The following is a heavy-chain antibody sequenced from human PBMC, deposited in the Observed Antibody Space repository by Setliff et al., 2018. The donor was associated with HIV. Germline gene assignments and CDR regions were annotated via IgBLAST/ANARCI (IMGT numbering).Heavy chain of an antibody. CDR2: IIPIFGTA. CDR1: GGTFGSYA. Sequence: ASVKVSCKASGGTFGSYAISWVRQAPGQGLEWMGGIIPIFGTANYAQKFQGRVTITADESTSTAYMELSSLRSEDTAVYYCARVYVDLTKYYNFWSGYPDYWGQGTLVTVSS. V-gene: IGHV1-69*13. CDR3: ARVYVDLTKYYNFWSGYPDY. J-gene: IGHJ4*02. D-gene: IGHD3-3*01.